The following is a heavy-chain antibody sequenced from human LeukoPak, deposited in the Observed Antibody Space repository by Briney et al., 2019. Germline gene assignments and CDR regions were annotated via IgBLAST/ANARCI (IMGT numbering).Heavy chain of an antibody. CDR3: ARDRRSYCSGANCDSGTDY. V-gene: IGHV1-18*01. CDR1: GYTFTSYG. CDR2: ISAYNGNR. Sequence: GASVKVSCKASGYTFTSYGISWVRQAPGQGLEWMGWISAYNGNRNYAQKFQGRVTMTTDTSTSTANMELRSLRSDDTAVYYCARDRRSYCSGANCDSGTDYWGQGTLVTVSS. J-gene: IGHJ4*02. D-gene: IGHD2-15*01.